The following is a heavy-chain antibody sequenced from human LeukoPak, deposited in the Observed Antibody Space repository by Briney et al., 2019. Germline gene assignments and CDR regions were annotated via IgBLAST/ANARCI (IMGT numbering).Heavy chain of an antibody. CDR3: ARVTTVTWWFDP. V-gene: IGHV4-59*01. J-gene: IGHJ5*02. CDR1: GGSISSYY. Sequence: SETLSLTCTVSGGSISSYYWSWIRQPPGKGPEWIGYIYYSGSTNYNPSLKSRVTISVDTSKNQFSLKLSSVTAADTAVYYCARVTTVTWWFDPWGQGTLVTVSS. CDR2: IYYSGST. D-gene: IGHD4-17*01.